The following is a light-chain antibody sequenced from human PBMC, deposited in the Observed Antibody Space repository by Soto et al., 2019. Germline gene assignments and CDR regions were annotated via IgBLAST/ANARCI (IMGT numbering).Light chain of an antibody. Sequence: QSVLAQSPSASGSPGQSVTISCTGTSSDIGGYNSVSWYQQHPGKAPKVMIYDVTKRPSGVPDRFSGSKSGTSASLAISGLQSEDEADYYCAGWDDSLNGYVFGTGTKVTVL. CDR2: DVT. CDR3: AGWDDSLNGYV. J-gene: IGLJ1*01. CDR1: SSDIGGYNS. V-gene: IGLV2-8*01.